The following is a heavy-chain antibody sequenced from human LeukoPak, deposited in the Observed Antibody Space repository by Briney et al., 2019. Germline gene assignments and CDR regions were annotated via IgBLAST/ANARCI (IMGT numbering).Heavy chain of an antibody. V-gene: IGHV3-11*01. J-gene: IGHJ6*02. CDR1: GFTFRDYY. Sequence: PGRPLRLSCAASGFTFRDYYMSWIRQAPGKGLEWVSYISSSGSTIYYADSVKGRFTISRDNAKNSLYLQMNSLRAEDTAVYYCARDRMATSMDVWGQGTTVTVSS. CDR3: ARDRMATSMDV. CDR2: ISSSGSTI. D-gene: IGHD5-24*01.